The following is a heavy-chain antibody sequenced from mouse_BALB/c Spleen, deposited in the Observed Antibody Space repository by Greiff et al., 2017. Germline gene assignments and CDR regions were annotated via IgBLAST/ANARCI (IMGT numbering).Heavy chain of an antibody. CDR2: IWSGGST. CDR3: ARGDNSFAY. V-gene: IGHV2-4-1*01. J-gene: IGHJ3*01. CDR1: GFSLTSYG. D-gene: IGHD1-3*01. Sequence: QVQLQQSGPGLVQPSQSLSITCIVSGFSLTSYGVHWVRQSPGKGLEWLGVIWSGGSTDYNAAFISRLSISKDNSKSQVFFKMNSLQADDTAIYYCARGDNSFAYWGQGTLVTVSA.